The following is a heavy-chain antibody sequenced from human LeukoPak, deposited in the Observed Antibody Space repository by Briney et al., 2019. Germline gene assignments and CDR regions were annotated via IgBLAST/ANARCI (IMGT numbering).Heavy chain of an antibody. V-gene: IGHV4-59*01. J-gene: IGHJ4*02. Sequence: KPSETLSLTCTVSGASISSYYWNWIRQPPGKGLEWIGYIYYSGNTNYNPSLKSRVTISVDTSKNQFSLKLNSVTAADTAVYYCARDRGDTAMAHPFDYWGQGTLVTVSS. CDR1: GASISSYY. CDR2: IYYSGNT. D-gene: IGHD5-18*01. CDR3: ARDRGDTAMAHPFDY.